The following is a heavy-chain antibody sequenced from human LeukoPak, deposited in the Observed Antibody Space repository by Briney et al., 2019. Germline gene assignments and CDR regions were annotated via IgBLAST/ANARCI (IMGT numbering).Heavy chain of an antibody. CDR1: GYTFTGYY. D-gene: IGHD3-10*01. V-gene: IGHV1-2*06. CDR2: INPNSGGT. J-gene: IGHJ4*02. CDR3: ARSAITMVRGGGGYYFDY. Sequence: GASVKVSCKASGYTFTGYYMHWVRQAPGQGLERMGRINPNSGGTNYAQKFQRRVTMTRDTYISTAYMELSRLRSDDTAVYYCARSAITMVRGGGGYYFDYWGQGTLVTVSS.